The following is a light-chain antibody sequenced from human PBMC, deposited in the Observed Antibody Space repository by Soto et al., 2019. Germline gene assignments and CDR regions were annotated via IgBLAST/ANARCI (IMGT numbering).Light chain of an antibody. V-gene: IGLV1-47*01. CDR3: AAWDDNLSGRM. CDR1: SSNIGNNN. Sequence: QAVVTQPPSASGTPGQRVTIACSGSSSNIGNNNVFWYQQLPGTAPRLLIYSNNQRPSGVPDRFSGSKSGTSASLAISGLRSEDEADYYCAAWDDNLSGRMFGGGTKLTVL. CDR2: SNN. J-gene: IGLJ3*02.